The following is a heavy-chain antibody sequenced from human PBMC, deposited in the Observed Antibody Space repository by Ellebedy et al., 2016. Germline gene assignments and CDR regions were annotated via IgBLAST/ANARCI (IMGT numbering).Heavy chain of an antibody. CDR1: SYTFTSSR. CDR3: ARDTRDGVGTSEAFYDP. Sequence: ASVKVSXKASSYTFTSSRIAWVRQAPGQGLEWMGGADKRNHAQKFQGRVTMTTDTSTRTAYMELRSLTFDDTAVYYCARDTRDGVGTSEAFYDPWGQGTLVTVS. D-gene: IGHD4-23*01. V-gene: IGHV1-18*01. CDR2: ADKR. J-gene: IGHJ5*02.